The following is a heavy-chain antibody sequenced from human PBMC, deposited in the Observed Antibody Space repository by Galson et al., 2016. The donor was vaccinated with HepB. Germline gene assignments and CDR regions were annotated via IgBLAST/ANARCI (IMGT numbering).Heavy chain of an antibody. CDR1: GFTVSGSA. V-gene: IGHV3-73*01. D-gene: IGHD2-2*01. CDR2: IRSKAHNYAT. J-gene: IGHJ5*02. CDR3: TRRSTYIGENWFAP. Sequence: SLRLSCAASGFTVSGSAMHWVRQASGKGLEWVGRIRSKAHNYATVYAASVKGRFTTSRDDSKNTAYLQMNSLTTEDTAVYYCTRRSTYIGENWFAPWGQGTLVTVSS.